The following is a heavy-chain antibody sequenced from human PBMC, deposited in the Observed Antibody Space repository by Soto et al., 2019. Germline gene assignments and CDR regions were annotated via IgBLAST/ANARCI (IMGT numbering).Heavy chain of an antibody. CDR1: GRSVVGSY. J-gene: IGHJ4*02. CDR3: ARLPGAFYYDNSDYDFHDY. Sequence: QPXGWLRRAGSAPGRSVVGSYMNWFPQSTQKGLEWISVIYPDDNTYYAESVRGRFTLSKDSSMNTVSLQMNSLRAEDTAVYYCARLPGAFYYDNSDYDFHDYWGQGTMVTVYS. D-gene: IGHD3-22*01. V-gene: IGHV3-53*01. CDR2: IYPDDNT.